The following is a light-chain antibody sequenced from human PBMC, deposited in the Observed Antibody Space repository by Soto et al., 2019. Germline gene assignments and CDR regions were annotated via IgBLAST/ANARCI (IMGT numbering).Light chain of an antibody. V-gene: IGLV2-23*01. CDR2: EGS. J-gene: IGLJ2*01. CDR1: XXXVGSYNL. CDR3: CSYAGSSTLV. Sequence: QSVLTQPASVSGSPGQSITISXXXXXXXVGSYNLVSWYQQHPGKAPKLMIYEGSKRPSGVSNRFSGSKSGNTASLTISGLQDEDEADYYCCSYAGSSTLVFGGGTKVTVL.